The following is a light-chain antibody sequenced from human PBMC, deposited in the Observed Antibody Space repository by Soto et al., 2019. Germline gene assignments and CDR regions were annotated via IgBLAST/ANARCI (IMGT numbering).Light chain of an antibody. CDR2: GAS. J-gene: IGKJ3*01. CDR1: QSVSSSY. V-gene: IGKV3-20*01. CDR3: QQYGSSPLT. Sequence: DTVLTQSPGTLSLSPGERATLSCRASQSVSSSYLAWYQQKPGQAPRLLIYGASSRATGIPDRFSGSGSGTDFTLTISRLEPEDFAVYYCQQYGSSPLTFGPGTKVDIK.